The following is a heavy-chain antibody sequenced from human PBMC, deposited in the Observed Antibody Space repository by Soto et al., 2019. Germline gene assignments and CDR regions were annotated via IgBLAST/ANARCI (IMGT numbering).Heavy chain of an antibody. D-gene: IGHD4-17*01. CDR3: ASTPDYGDSY. J-gene: IGHJ4*02. CDR1: GFTFSSYG. V-gene: IGHV3-30*03. CDR2: ISYDGSNK. Sequence: QVQLVESGGGVVQPGRSLRLSCAASGFTFSSYGMHWVRQAPGKGLEWVAVISYDGSNKYYADSVKGRFIISRDNSKNTLYLQMNSLRAEDTAVYYCASTPDYGDSYWGQGTLVTVSS.